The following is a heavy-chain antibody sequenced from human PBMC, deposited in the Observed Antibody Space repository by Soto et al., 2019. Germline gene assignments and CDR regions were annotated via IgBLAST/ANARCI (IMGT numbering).Heavy chain of an antibody. J-gene: IGHJ4*02. D-gene: IGHD3-16*02. V-gene: IGHV1-18*01. Sequence: GASVKVSCKASGYTFTSYGISWVRQAPGQGLEWMGWISAYNGNTNYAQKLQGRVTMTTDTSTSTAYMELRSLRSDDTAVYYCARDLYDYIWGSYPTSFDYWGQGTLVTVSS. CDR3: ARDLYDYIWGSYPTSFDY. CDR2: ISAYNGNT. CDR1: GYTFTSYG.